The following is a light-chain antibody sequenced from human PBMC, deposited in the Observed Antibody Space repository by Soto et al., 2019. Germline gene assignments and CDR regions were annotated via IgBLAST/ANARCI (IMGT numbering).Light chain of an antibody. CDR1: QSGSDSY. J-gene: IGKJ1*01. CDR3: QHYGYPQWT. Sequence: EIVLTQSPGTLSLSPGERATLSSRASQSGSDSYLAWYRQKPGQPPRLLIYGVSSRAYGIPDRLSGSGSGTDFTLTISSLEPEDFAVYYCQHYGYPQWTFGQGTKVDIK. CDR2: GVS. V-gene: IGKV3-20*01.